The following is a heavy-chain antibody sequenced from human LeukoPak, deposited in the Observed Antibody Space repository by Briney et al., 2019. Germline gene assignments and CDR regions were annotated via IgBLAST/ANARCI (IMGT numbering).Heavy chain of an antibody. Sequence: GGSLRLSCAASGFTFSSYSMNWVRQAPGKGLEWVSSISSSSSYIYYADSVKGRFTISRDNAKNPLYLQMNSLRAEDTAVYYCARDLVVPAAIWPVERLFAPWGQGTLVTVSS. D-gene: IGHD2-2*02. J-gene: IGHJ5*02. CDR1: GFTFSSYS. V-gene: IGHV3-21*01. CDR3: ARDLVVPAAIWPVERLFAP. CDR2: ISSSSSYI.